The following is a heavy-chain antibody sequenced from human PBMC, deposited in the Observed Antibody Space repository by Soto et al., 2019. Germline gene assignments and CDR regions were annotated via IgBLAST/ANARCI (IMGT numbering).Heavy chain of an antibody. D-gene: IGHD3-22*01. Sequence: PGGSLRLSCAASGFTFSLYSMIWVRQAPGKGLEWVASITSSSSYIYYEDSLKGRFTVSRDNAKNSLYLQMNSLRADDTALYYCVRDLVGSRGYLGQWGQGTQVTVSS. J-gene: IGHJ4*02. CDR1: GFTFSLYS. CDR3: VRDLVGSRGYLGQ. CDR2: ITSSSSYI. V-gene: IGHV3-21*04.